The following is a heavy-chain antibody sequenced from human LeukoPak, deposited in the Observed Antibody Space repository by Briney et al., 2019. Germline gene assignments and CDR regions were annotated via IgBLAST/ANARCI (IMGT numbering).Heavy chain of an antibody. J-gene: IGHJ5*02. CDR1: GGSISSGGYS. CDR3: AREGERYCSSTSCYEGWFDP. V-gene: IGHV4-30-2*01. CDR2: IYHSGST. Sequence: PSETLSLTCAVSGGSISSGGYSWSWIRQPPGKGLEWIGYIYHSGSTYYNPSLKSRVTISVDRSKNQFSLKLSSVTAADTAVYYCAREGERYCSSTSCYEGWFDPWDQGTLVTVSS. D-gene: IGHD2-2*01.